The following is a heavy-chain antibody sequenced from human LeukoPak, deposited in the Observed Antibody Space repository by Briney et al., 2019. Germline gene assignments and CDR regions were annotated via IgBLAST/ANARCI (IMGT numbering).Heavy chain of an antibody. CDR1: GFSFSSYS. Sequence: GGSLRLSCAASGFSFSSYSINWVRQAPGKGLEWVSYITSSSDTMYYADSVKGRFTISRDNAKNSLYLQVDSLRAEDTAVYYCARVRPNWYFDRWGRGTLVTVSS. J-gene: IGHJ2*01. V-gene: IGHV3-48*04. CDR2: ITSSSDTM. CDR3: ARVRPNWYFDR.